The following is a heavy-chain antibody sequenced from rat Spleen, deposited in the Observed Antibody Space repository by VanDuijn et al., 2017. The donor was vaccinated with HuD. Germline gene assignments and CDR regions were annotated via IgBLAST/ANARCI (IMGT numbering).Heavy chain of an antibody. CDR1: GFTFSNYG. CDR3: TRDLDYYYSSGGFAY. D-gene: IGHD1-2*01. CDR2: ISYDGGST. Sequence: EVQLVETGGGLVQPGRSMKLSCAASGFTFSNYGMAWVRQAPKKGLDWVAYISYDGGSTYYRDSVKGRFTISRDNAKSSLYLQMNSLRSEDTATYYCTRDLDYYYSSGGFAYWGQGTLVTVSS. J-gene: IGHJ3*01. V-gene: IGHV5-20*01.